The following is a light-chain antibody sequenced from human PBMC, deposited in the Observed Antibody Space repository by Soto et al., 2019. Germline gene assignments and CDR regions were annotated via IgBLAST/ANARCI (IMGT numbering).Light chain of an antibody. Sequence: EIVMTPSPATLSVSPGGRATPSFRSSQSVSSNLAWYQQKPGQPPRLLIYGASTRATGIPARFSGSGSGTEFTLTIRSLQSEDLAVYYCQKYNNWPPITVGQGKRLEIK. CDR3: QKYNNWPPIT. V-gene: IGKV3-15*01. CDR1: QSVSSN. J-gene: IGKJ5*01. CDR2: GAS.